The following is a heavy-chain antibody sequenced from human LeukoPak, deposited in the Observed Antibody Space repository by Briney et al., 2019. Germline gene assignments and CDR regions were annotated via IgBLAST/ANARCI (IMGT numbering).Heavy chain of an antibody. D-gene: IGHD6-13*01. Sequence: GGSLRLSCAASGSTFSSYSMNWVRQAPGKGLEWVSSISSSSAYIYYADSVKGRFTISRDNAENSLYLQMNSLRAEDTAVYYCASAAPGTDWLDPWGQGTLVTVSS. CDR1: GSTFSSYS. CDR2: ISSSSAYI. V-gene: IGHV3-21*01. CDR3: ASAAPGTDWLDP. J-gene: IGHJ5*02.